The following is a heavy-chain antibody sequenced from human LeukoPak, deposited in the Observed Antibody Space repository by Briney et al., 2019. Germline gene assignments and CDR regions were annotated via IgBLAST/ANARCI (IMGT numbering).Heavy chain of an antibody. V-gene: IGHV3-23*01. D-gene: IGHD3-9*01. CDR2: ISGSGGST. CDR3: AKSPPRFDILTGYYIGPYYFDY. Sequence: GGSLRLAWAASGFTFSSYAMSWDRQAPGKGLEWVAAISGSGGSTYYADSVKGRFTISRDNSKNTLYLQMNSLRAEDTAVYYCAKSPPRFDILTGYYIGPYYFDYWGQGTLVTVSS. J-gene: IGHJ4*02. CDR1: GFTFSSYA.